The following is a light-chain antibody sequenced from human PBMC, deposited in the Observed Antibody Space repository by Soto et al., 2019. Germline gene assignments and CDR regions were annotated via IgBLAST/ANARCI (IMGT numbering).Light chain of an antibody. CDR3: SSYTTGSTLV. CDR2: DVS. CDR1: SSDVGGYNY. V-gene: IGLV2-14*01. Sequence: QSVLTQLASVSGSPGQSITISCTGTSSDVGGYNYVSWYQQHPGKAPKLMIYDVSNRPSGVSNRFSGSKSGNTASLTISGLQAEDEADYYCSSYTTGSTLVFGGGTKVTVL. J-gene: IGLJ2*01.